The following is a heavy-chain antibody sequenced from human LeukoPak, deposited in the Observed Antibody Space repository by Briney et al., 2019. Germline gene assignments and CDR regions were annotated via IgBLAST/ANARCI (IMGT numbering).Heavy chain of an antibody. CDR2: ISGSGGST. J-gene: IGHJ4*02. Sequence: GGSLRLSCAATGLTFSNHWMIWVRQAPGKGLEWVSAISGSGGSTYYADSVKGRFTISRDNSKNTLYLQMNSLRAEDTAVYYCAKGHPGGPRDYFDYWGQGTLVSVSS. CDR3: AKGHPGGPRDYFDY. CDR1: GLTFSNHW. V-gene: IGHV3-23*01. D-gene: IGHD2-15*01.